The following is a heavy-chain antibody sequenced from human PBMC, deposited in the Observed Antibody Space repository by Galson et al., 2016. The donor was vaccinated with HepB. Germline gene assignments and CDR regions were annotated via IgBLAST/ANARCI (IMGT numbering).Heavy chain of an antibody. V-gene: IGHV4-39*01. D-gene: IGHD4-11*01. J-gene: IGHJ4*02. CDR3: ARAGLLTKASFDY. CDR2: VYRGRT. CDR1: DGSISSGGLS. Sequence: SETLSLTCSDGSISSGGLSWGWIRQPPGKGLEWIGTVYRGRTYYNPPLEGRVTIFVDMSTDLLSLRVTSLTAADTAVYYCARAGLLTKASFDYWGQGARVAVSS.